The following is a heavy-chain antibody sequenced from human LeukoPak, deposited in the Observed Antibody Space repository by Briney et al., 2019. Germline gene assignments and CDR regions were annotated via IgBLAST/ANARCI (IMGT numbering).Heavy chain of an antibody. D-gene: IGHD3-22*01. CDR3: ARDYDSSGRDY. CDR2: IYHSGST. J-gene: IGHJ4*02. CDR1: GGSISSGGYY. V-gene: IGHV4-30-2*01. Sequence: ASETLSLTCAVSGGSISSGGYYWSWIRQPPGKGLEWIGYIYHSGSTYYNPSLKSRVTISVDRSKNQFSLKLSSVTAADTAVYYCARDYDSSGRDYWGQGTLVTVSS.